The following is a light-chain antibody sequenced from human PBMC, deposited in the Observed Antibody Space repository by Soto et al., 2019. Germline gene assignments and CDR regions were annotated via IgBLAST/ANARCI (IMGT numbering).Light chain of an antibody. CDR2: GAS. Sequence: EIVLTHSPGTLSLSPGERATLSCRASQSVSSSYLAWYQQKPGQAPRLLIYGASTRATDIPARFSGSGSGTEFTLTISSLQSEDFAVYYCQQYNNWPLTFGGGTKVDI. CDR3: QQYNNWPLT. J-gene: IGKJ4*01. CDR1: QSVSSSY. V-gene: IGKV3-15*01.